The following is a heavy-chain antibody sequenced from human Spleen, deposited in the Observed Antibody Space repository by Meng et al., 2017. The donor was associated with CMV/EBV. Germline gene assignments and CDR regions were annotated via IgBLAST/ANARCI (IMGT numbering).Heavy chain of an antibody. D-gene: IGHD3-16*01. CDR1: GFTFSSYE. V-gene: IGHV3-48*03. CDR3: ARDSSNKILGGLDV. J-gene: IGHJ6*02. Sequence: GGSLRLSCAASGFTFSSYEMNWVRQAPGKGLEWVSYISSSDGTMYYADSVKGRFSISRDNAKNSLFLEMNSLRPDDTAVYYCARDSSNKILGGLDVWGQGATVTVSS. CDR2: ISSSDGTM.